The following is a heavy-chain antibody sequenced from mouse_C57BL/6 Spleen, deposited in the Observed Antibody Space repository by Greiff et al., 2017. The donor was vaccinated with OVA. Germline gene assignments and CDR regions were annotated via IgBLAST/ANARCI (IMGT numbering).Heavy chain of an antibody. CDR3: ARPPFTTVDTDY. J-gene: IGHJ4*01. D-gene: IGHD1-1*01. CDR1: GFTFSDYG. Sequence: EVNVVESGGGLVKPGGSLKLSCAASGFTFSDYGMHWVRQAPEKGLEWVAYISSGSSTIYYADTVKGRFTISRDNAKNTLFLQMTSLRSEDTAMYYCARPPFTTVDTDYWGQGTSVTVSS. V-gene: IGHV5-17*01. CDR2: ISSGSSTI.